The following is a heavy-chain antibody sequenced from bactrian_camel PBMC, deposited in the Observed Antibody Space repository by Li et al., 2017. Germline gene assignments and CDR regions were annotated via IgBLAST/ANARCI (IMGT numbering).Heavy chain of an antibody. J-gene: IGHJ6*01. V-gene: IGHV3S63*01. D-gene: IGHD1*01. CDR3: AAAPRDFPCVVTFRLLDDVKTFGL. CDR1: GFTFGAYFC. CDR2: WQYGRST. Sequence: HVQLVESGGGSVQTGGSLRLSCVASGFTFGAYFCMGWFRQAPGKLREAVATWQYGRSTVYDDSVKGRFTISKDNAKNTLYLQMTNLKPEDTAMYYCAAAPRDFPCVVTFRLLDDVKTFGLWGQGTQVTVS.